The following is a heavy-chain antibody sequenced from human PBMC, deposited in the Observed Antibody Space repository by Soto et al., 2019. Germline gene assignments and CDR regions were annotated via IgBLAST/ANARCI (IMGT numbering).Heavy chain of an antibody. Sequence: ASVKVSCKASGYTFTSYGISWVRQAPGQGLEWMGWISAYNGNTNYAQKLQGRATMTTDTSTSTAYMELRSLRSDDTAVYYCARDGPGYSSGWYERRGDAFDIRGQGTMVTVSS. D-gene: IGHD6-19*01. J-gene: IGHJ3*02. CDR3: ARDGPGYSSGWYERRGDAFDI. V-gene: IGHV1-18*01. CDR1: GYTFTSYG. CDR2: ISAYNGNT.